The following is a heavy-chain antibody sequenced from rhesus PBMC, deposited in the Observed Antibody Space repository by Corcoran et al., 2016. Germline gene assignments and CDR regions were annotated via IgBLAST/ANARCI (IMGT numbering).Heavy chain of an antibody. CDR3: ARAPGVVVITTPPFDY. CDR2: LFGNNPNP. Sequence: QVQLQESGPGVVKPSETLSLTCAVSGGSISDSYRWSWLRQPPGKGLEWIGHLFGNNPNPNSNPSLKSRVTISQDTSNTQFSFKLRSVTAADTAVYYCARAPGVVVITTPPFDYWGQGVLVTVSS. CDR1: GGSISDSYR. J-gene: IGHJ4*01. D-gene: IGHD3-16*01. V-gene: IGHV4S10*01.